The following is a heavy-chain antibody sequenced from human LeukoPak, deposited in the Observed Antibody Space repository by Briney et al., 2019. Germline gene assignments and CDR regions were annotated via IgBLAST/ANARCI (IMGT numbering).Heavy chain of an antibody. J-gene: IGHJ4*02. CDR2: ISSSSSTI. Sequence: GGSLRLSCAASGFTFSSYSMNWVRQAPGKGLEWVSYISSSSSTIYYADSVKGRFTISRDNAKNSLYLQMNSLRAEDTALYYCAREGYYDSSGYLDYWGQGTLVTVSS. V-gene: IGHV3-48*04. D-gene: IGHD3-22*01. CDR3: AREGYYDSSGYLDY. CDR1: GFTFSSYS.